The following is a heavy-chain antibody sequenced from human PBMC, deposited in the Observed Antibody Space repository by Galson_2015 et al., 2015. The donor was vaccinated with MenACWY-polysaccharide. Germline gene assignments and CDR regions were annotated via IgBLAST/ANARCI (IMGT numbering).Heavy chain of an antibody. CDR3: ARDPPGGTWIQLWYDALDI. CDR2: ISSSSSYI. D-gene: IGHD5-18*01. V-gene: IGHV3-21*01. CDR1: GFTFSSYA. J-gene: IGHJ3*02. Sequence: SLRLSCAASGFTFSSYAMSWVRQAPGKGLEWVSSISSSSSYIYYADSVKGRFTISRDNAKNSLYLQMNSLRAEDTAVYYCARDPPGGTWIQLWYDALDIWGQGTMVTVSS.